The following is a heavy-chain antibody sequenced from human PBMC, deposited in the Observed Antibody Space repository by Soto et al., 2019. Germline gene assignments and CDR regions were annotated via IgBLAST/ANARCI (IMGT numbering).Heavy chain of an antibody. CDR3: AREGIVVAGWTDYYGMDV. CDR2: INPSGGST. CDR1: GYTFTSYY. J-gene: IGHJ6*02. V-gene: IGHV1-46*01. D-gene: IGHD6-19*01. Sequence: ASVKVSCKASGYTFTSYYMHWVRQAPGQGLEWMGIINPSGGSTSYAQKFQGRVTMTRDTSTSTVYMELSSLRSEDTAVYYCAREGIVVAGWTDYYGMDVWGQGTTVTVS.